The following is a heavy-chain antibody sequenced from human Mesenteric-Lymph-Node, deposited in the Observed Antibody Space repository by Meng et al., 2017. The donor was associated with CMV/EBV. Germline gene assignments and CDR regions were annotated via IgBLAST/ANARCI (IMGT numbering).Heavy chain of an antibody. Sequence: EVQLVESGXXXXXPXXSXXLSGAASGFTFSSYSMNWVRQAPGKGLEWVSSISSSSSYIYYADSVKGRFTISRDNAKNSLYLQMNSLRAEDTAVYYCARVSLAAAGTFWFDPWGQGTLVTVSS. J-gene: IGHJ5*02. V-gene: IGHV3-21*01. CDR1: GFTFSSYS. CDR2: ISSSSSYI. CDR3: ARVSLAAAGTFWFDP. D-gene: IGHD6-13*01.